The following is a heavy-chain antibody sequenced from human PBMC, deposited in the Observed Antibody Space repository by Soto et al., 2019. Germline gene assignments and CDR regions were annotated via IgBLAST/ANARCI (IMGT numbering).Heavy chain of an antibody. Sequence: EVQLLESGGDLVQPGGSLRLSCAASGFAFSTYAMSWVRRAPGKGLEWVTCISGSGDGGSIYYAGSVRGRFTISRDNSKTTLYLQIVSLRAEDTAIYYCAKSYGGSCYSPHGSWGQGTLVTVSS. D-gene: IGHD2-15*01. V-gene: IGHV3-23*01. CDR3: AKSYGGSCYSPHGS. CDR1: GFAFSTYA. J-gene: IGHJ5*02. CDR2: ISGSGDGGSI.